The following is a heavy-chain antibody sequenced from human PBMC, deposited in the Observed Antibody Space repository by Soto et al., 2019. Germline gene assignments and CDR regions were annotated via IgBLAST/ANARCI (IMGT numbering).Heavy chain of an antibody. CDR3: AKGDGASYCSSTSCSIDY. V-gene: IGHV3-43*01. CDR1: GFTFDDYT. J-gene: IGHJ4*02. Sequence: EVQLVESGGVVVQLGGSLRLSCAASGFTFDDYTMHWVRQGPGKGLEWVSLISWDGTSPYYADSVKGRFTISRDNTKNSLYLQMNSLRPDDTALYYCAKGDGASYCSSTSCSIDYWGQGTLVTVSS. CDR2: ISWDGTSP. D-gene: IGHD2-2*01.